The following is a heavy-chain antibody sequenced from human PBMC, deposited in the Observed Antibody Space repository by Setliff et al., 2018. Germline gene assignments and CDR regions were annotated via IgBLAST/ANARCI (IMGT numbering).Heavy chain of an antibody. D-gene: IGHD2-15*01. CDR2: IYYSGST. Sequence: SETLSLTCRVSGGSISSGNYYWGLIRQPPGKGLEWVATIYYSGSTYSNPSLKSRVTTSIDTSKNQFSLKLSSVTAADTAVYYCARARYCSGGRCYWTWLDSWAQGTLVTVSS. CDR1: GGSISSGNYY. CDR3: ARARYCSGGRCYWTWLDS. V-gene: IGHV4-39*01. J-gene: IGHJ5*01.